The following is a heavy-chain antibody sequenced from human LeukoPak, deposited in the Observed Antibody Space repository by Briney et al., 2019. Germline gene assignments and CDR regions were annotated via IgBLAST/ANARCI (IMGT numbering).Heavy chain of an antibody. CDR1: GFTFSNYG. D-gene: IGHD6-6*01. CDR2: ISSNSRTI. V-gene: IGHV3-48*01. Sequence: GGSLSLSGAASGFTFSNYGMDWLRQAPGKGLEWVSYISSNSRTIDYANSVKGRFTVSRDNAKNSLFLQMNSLRAEDTAVYYCTRGGAARPDYWGQGTLVTVCS. J-gene: IGHJ4*02. CDR3: TRGGAARPDY.